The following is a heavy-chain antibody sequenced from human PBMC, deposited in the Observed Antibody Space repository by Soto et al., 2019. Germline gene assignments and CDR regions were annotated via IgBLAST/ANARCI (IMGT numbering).Heavy chain of an antibody. CDR2: IYPGDSDT. J-gene: IGHJ5*02. D-gene: IGHD3-10*01. CDR3: ARVGYYYGSGSLGRFDP. CDR1: GYSFTSYW. Sequence: GESLKISCKGSGYSFTSYWIGWVRQMPGKGLEWMGIIYPGDSDTRYSPSFQGQVTISADKSISTAYLQWSSLKASDTAMYYCARVGYYYGSGSLGRFDPWGQGTLVTVS. V-gene: IGHV5-51*01.